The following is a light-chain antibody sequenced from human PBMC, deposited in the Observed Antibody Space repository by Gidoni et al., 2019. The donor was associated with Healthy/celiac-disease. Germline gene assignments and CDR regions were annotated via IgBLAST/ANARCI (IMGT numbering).Light chain of an antibody. V-gene: IGKV1-5*03. CDR1: QSISSW. CDR2: KAS. CDR3: QQYNSYSYT. J-gene: IGKJ2*01. Sequence: DFQTTQSPSTLSASVGDRVTITCRASQSISSWLAWYQQKPGKAPKLLIYKASSLESGVPSRFSGSGSGTEFTLTISSLQPDDFATYYCQQYNSYSYTFGQGTKLEIK.